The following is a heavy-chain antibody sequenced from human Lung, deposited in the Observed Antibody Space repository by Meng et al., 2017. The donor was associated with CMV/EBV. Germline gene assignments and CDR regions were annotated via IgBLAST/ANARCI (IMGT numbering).Heavy chain of an antibody. CDR1: GGSISSSNW. CDR3: ARGACSSTSCYRYYYYGMDV. J-gene: IGHJ6*02. CDR2: IYHSGST. V-gene: IGHV4-4*02. D-gene: IGHD2-2*01. Sequence: SETLSLTCAVSGGSISSSNWWSWVRQPPGKELEWIGEIYHSGSTNYNPSLKSRVTISVDKSKNQFSLKLSSVTAADTAVYYCARGACSSTSCYRYYYYGMDVWGQGTTVTVSS.